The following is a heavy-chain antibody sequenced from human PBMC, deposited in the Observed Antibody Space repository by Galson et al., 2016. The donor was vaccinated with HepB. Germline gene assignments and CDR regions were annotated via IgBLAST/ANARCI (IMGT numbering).Heavy chain of an antibody. CDR2: IKSDGIT. Sequence: SLRLSCAASGFTFSDYWMHWVRQAPSKGLVRVSLIKSDGITVYADSLKGRFTISRDNAKNTLYLHLNSLSDEDTAVYYCVKGGTTSSWSSLFDYWGQGALVTVSS. V-gene: IGHV3-74*01. CDR1: GFTFSDYW. J-gene: IGHJ4*02. CDR3: VKGGTTSSWSSLFDY. D-gene: IGHD1-26*01.